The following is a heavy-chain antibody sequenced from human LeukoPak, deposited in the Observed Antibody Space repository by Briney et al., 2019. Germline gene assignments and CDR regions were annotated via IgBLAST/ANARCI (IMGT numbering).Heavy chain of an antibody. D-gene: IGHD2-15*01. V-gene: IGHV3-30*18. CDR1: GFTFSSYG. Sequence: PGGSLRLSCAASGFTFSSYGMHWVRQAPGKGLEWVAVISYDGSNKYYADSVKGRFTISTDNSKNTQYLQMNSLRAEDTAVYYCAKEEGFRRCLDYWGQGTLVTVSS. CDR3: AKEEGFRRCLDY. CDR2: ISYDGSNK. J-gene: IGHJ4*02.